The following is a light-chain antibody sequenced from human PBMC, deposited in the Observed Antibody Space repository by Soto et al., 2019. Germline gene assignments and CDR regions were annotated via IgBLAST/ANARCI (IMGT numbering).Light chain of an antibody. CDR3: TSYTSDRTYV. Sequence: QSVLTQPASVSGSPGQSITISCTGTSTDVGRYNYVSWYQQHPGKAPKLMVYDVSNRPSWVSNRFSGSKSGITASLTISGLQAEDEADYYCTSYTSDRTYVFGTGTKVT. V-gene: IGLV2-14*01. CDR1: STDVGRYNY. J-gene: IGLJ1*01. CDR2: DVS.